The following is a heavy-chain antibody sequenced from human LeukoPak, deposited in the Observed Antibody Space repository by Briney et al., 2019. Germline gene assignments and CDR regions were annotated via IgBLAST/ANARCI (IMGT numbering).Heavy chain of an antibody. D-gene: IGHD5-12*01. J-gene: IGHJ3*02. CDR1: GFTFSSYD. Sequence: GGSLRLSCAASGFTFSSYDMHWVRQATGKGLKWVSAIGTAGDTYYPGSVKGRFTISRENAKNSLYLQMNSLRAGDTAVYYCARSYDDGAFDIWGQGTMVTVSS. CDR3: ARSYDDGAFDI. CDR2: IGTAGDT. V-gene: IGHV3-13*01.